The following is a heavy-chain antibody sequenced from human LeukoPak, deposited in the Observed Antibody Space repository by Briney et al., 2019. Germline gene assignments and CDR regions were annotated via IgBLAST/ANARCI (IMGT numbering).Heavy chain of an antibody. CDR3: ASLGYYYMDV. Sequence: SETLSLTCTVSGGSINSYYWSWIRQPPGKGLEWIGYIFYSGSANYNPSLNSRVTISVHTSKNQFSLKLTSVTAADTAVYYCASLGYYYMDVWGKGTTVTVSS. CDR1: GGSINSYY. V-gene: IGHV4-59*01. J-gene: IGHJ6*03. CDR2: IFYSGSA.